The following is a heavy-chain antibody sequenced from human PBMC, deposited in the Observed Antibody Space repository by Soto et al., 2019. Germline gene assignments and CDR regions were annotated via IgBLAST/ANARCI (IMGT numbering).Heavy chain of an antibody. CDR2: MYHSGST. Sequence: SETLSLTCAVSGGSISSGGYSWSWIRQPPGKGLEWFGYMYHSGSTYYNPSLKSRVTISIDRSKNQFSLKLSSVTAADTAVYYCARERSAAGTGWFDPWGQGTLVTVSS. D-gene: IGHD6-13*01. V-gene: IGHV4-30-2*01. CDR1: GGSISSGGYS. J-gene: IGHJ5*02. CDR3: ARERSAAGTGWFDP.